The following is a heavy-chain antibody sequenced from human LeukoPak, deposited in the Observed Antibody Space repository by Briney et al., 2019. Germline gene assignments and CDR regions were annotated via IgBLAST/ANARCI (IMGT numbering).Heavy chain of an antibody. D-gene: IGHD2-2*02. V-gene: IGHV1-18*01. CDR3: ARVYCSSTSCYREPSYYYYYMDV. CDR2: ISAYNGNT. Sequence: ASVKVSCKTSGYIFTNYGFSWVRQAPGQGLEWMGWISAYNGNTNYAQKLQGRVTMTTDTSTSTAYMELRSLRSDDTAVYYCARVYCSSTSCYREPSYYYYYMDVWGKGTTVTVSS. CDR1: GYIFTNYG. J-gene: IGHJ6*03.